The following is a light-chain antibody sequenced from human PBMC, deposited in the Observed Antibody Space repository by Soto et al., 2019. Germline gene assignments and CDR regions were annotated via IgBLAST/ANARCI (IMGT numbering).Light chain of an antibody. J-gene: IGKJ4*01. V-gene: IGKV1-33*01. Sequence: DIQMTQSPSSLSASEGDRVTITCQSSHDVSRNLKWFQQKPGEAPQLLIYDASNLERGVPSRFSGSGSGTDFTLTISSLQPEDVATYYCQQYNSMLSFGGGTEVEIK. CDR2: DAS. CDR3: QQYNSMLS. CDR1: HDVSRN.